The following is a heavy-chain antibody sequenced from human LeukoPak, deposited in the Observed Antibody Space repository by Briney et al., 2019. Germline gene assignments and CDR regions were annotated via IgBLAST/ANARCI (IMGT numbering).Heavy chain of an antibody. D-gene: IGHD6-19*01. Sequence: PSETLSLTCTVSGYSISSDYYWGWIRQSPGKGLEWIGTIFHSGSAYYNPSLMSRVTMSMDKAKNQFSLKLHSVTASDTSVYFCARRGSAGWYADYWGQGTLVTVSS. CDR3: ARRGSAGWYADY. CDR1: GYSISSDYY. J-gene: IGHJ1*01. V-gene: IGHV4-38-2*02. CDR2: IFHSGSA.